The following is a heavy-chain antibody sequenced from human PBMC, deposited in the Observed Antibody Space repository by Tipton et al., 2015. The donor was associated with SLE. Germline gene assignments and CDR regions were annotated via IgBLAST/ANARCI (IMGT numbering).Heavy chain of an antibody. D-gene: IGHD3-10*01. CDR3: ARHRVTMASDTFDL. V-gene: IGHV4-61*02. CDR2: FYSTGST. J-gene: IGHJ3*01. Sequence: TLSLTCNVSGGSISSGSYYWSWIRQPAGKGLEWIGRFYSTGSTSYNPSLKSRVIVSVDTSKNQFSLKLTSVTAADTAVYYCARHRVTMASDTFDLWGQGTMVTVSS. CDR1: GGSISSGSYY.